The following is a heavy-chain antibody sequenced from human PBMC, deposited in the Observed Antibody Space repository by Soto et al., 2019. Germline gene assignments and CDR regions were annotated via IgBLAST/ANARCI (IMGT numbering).Heavy chain of an antibody. V-gene: IGHV3-33*01. J-gene: IGHJ4*02. D-gene: IGHD6-19*01. CDR2: IWYDGSNK. CDR3: ARDAEAGFFDY. CDR1: GFTFSSYG. Sequence: QVQLVESGGGVVQPGRSLRLSCAASGFTFSSYGMHWVRQAPGKGLEWVAVIWYDGSNKYYADSVKGRFTISRDNSKNTLYLQMNSLSAEDTAVYYCARDAEAGFFDYWGQGTLVTVSS.